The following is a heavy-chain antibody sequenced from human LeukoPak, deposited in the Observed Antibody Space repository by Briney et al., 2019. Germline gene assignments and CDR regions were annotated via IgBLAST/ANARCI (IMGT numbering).Heavy chain of an antibody. CDR2: IIPIFGTA. D-gene: IGHD3-22*01. CDR3: ARDEYYYDSSGCSVWFDP. Sequence: SVKVSCKASGGTFSSYAISWVRQAPGQGLEWMGGIIPIFGTANYAQKFQGRVTITTDESTSTAYMELSSLRSEDTAVYYCARDEYYYDSSGCSVWFDPWGQGTLVPVSS. J-gene: IGHJ5*02. V-gene: IGHV1-69*05. CDR1: GGTFSSYA.